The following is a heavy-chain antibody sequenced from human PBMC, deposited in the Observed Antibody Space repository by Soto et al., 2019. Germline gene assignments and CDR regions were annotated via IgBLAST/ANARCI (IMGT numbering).Heavy chain of an antibody. Sequence: EVQLVESGGGLVKPGGSLTLSCGASGFAFRSYNMNWVRQAPGKGLEWVASISSGSSNIYYADSVKGRFTISRDNAKNSLYLQMDSLRAEDSAVYCCASTTVVAATFDFWGQGTLVTVSS. V-gene: IGHV3-21*01. CDR2: ISSGSSNI. D-gene: IGHD2-15*01. CDR3: ASTTVVAATFDF. J-gene: IGHJ4*02. CDR1: GFAFRSYN.